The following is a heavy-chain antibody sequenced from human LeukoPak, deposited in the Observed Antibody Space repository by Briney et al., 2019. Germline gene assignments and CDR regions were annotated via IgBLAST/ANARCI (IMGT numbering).Heavy chain of an antibody. D-gene: IGHD3-16*01. CDR1: GFTFSSYW. CDR2: IKHNGDEL. CDR3: ARELRTFDS. Sequence: PGGSLRLSCAASGFTFSSYWMTWVRQAPDKGLEWVANIKHNGDELNYVDSVEDRFTISRDNAKNPLYLHMTGLRAEDTAVYYCARELRTFDSWGQGTLVTVSS. J-gene: IGHJ4*02. V-gene: IGHV3-7*01.